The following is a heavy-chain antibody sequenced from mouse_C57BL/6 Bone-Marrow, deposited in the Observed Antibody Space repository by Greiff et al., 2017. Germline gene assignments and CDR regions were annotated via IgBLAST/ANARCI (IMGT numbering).Heavy chain of an antibody. CDR3: ARQGIYYYGSSYVFHVHYYAMDY. J-gene: IGHJ4*01. CDR1: GFTFSSYG. CDR2: ISSGGSYT. Sequence: DVKLQESGGDLVKPGGSLKLSCAASGFTFSSYGMSWVRQTPDKRLEWVATISSGGSYTYYPDSVKGRFTISRDNAKNTLYLQMSSLKSEDTAMYYCARQGIYYYGSSYVFHVHYYAMDYWGQGTSVTVSS. D-gene: IGHD1-1*01. V-gene: IGHV5-6*02.